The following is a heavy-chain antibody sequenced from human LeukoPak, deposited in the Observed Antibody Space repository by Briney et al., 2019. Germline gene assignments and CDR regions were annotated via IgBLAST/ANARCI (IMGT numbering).Heavy chain of an antibody. J-gene: IGHJ4*02. V-gene: IGHV4-59*08. D-gene: IGHD3-16*02. CDR1: GGFISSYY. CDR3: ARQALEGDYVWGSYRQPFDY. Sequence: SETLSLTCTVSGGFISSYYWSWIRQLPGKGLEWIGYSHYSGNTNNNPSLKSRVTMSVDTSKNQFSLKLSSVTAADTAVYYCARQALEGDYVWGSYRQPFDYWGQGTLVTVSS. CDR2: SHYSGNT.